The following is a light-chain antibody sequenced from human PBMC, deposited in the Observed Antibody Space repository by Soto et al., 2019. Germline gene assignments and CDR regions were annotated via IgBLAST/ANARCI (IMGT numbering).Light chain of an antibody. CDR1: SSDVGAYDY. CDR3: SSYTTTNTLWV. Sequence: QSALTQPASVSGSPGQSITISCTGTSSDVGAYDYVSWYQQNPGKAPKLIISEVSDRPSGVSNRFSGSKSGNTASLTISGLQAEDEADYFCSSYTTTNTLWVFGGATQLTVL. V-gene: IGLV2-14*01. CDR2: EVS. J-gene: IGLJ3*02.